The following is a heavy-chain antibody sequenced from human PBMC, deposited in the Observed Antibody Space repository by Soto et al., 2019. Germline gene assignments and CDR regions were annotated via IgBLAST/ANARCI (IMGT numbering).Heavy chain of an antibody. V-gene: IGHV3-33*01. CDR2: IWYDGSNK. CDR3: ARSYGAQQYYFDY. CDR1: GFTFSSYG. D-gene: IGHD4-17*01. J-gene: IGHJ4*02. Sequence: QVQLVESGGGVVQPGRSLRLSCAASGFTFSSYGMHWVRQAPGKGLEWVAVIWYDGSNKYYADSVKGRFTISRDNSKNTLYLQRNSLRAEDTAVYYCARSYGAQQYYFDYWGQGTLVTVSS.